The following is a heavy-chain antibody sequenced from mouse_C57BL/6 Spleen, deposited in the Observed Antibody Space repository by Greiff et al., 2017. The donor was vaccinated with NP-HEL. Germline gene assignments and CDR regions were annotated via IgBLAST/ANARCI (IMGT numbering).Heavy chain of an antibody. Sequence: QVQLQQSGAELVRPGASVTLSCKASGYTFTDYEMHWVKQTPVHGLEWIGAIDPETGGTAYNQKFKGKAILTADKSSSTAYMELRSLTSEDSAVYYCTRALYYSNAMDYWGKGTSVTVSS. CDR1: GYTFTDYE. D-gene: IGHD2-5*01. CDR3: TRALYYSNAMDY. J-gene: IGHJ4*01. V-gene: IGHV1-15*01. CDR2: IDPETGGT.